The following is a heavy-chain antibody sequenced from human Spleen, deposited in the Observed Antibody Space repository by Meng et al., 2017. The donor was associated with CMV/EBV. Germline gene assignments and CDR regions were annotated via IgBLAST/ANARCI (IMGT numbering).Heavy chain of an antibody. CDR1: ESTFSSYS. CDR2: ISSSSSYI. D-gene: IGHD5-12*01. CDR3: ARRPSGYDTY. V-gene: IGHV3-21*01. Sequence: VLLVVLGGSLVMRGGSLKPSCAPSESTFSSYSMNGCRQAPVKGLEWVASISSSSSYIYYADSVKGRFTISRDNAKNSLYLQMNSLRAEDTAVYYCARRPSGYDTYWGQGTLVTVSS. J-gene: IGHJ4*02.